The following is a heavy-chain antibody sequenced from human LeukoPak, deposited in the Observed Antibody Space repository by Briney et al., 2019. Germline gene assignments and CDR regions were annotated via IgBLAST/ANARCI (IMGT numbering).Heavy chain of an antibody. CDR3: TRGAGWLIDY. CDR2: IYHSGST. CDR1: GGSISSGGYS. Sequence: SETLSLTCAVSGGSISSGGYSWSWIRQPPGKGLEWIGYIYHSGSTYYNPSLKSRVTISVDRSKNQFSLKLSSVTAADTAVYYCTRGAGWLIDYWGQGILVTVSS. J-gene: IGHJ4*02. D-gene: IGHD3-16*01. V-gene: IGHV4-30-2*01.